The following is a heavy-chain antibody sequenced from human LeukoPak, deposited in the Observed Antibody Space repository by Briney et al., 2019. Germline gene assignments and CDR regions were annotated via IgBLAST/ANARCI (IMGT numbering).Heavy chain of an antibody. CDR2: ICYSGST. Sequence: SETLSLTCTVSGGSISSYYWSWIRQPPGKGLEWIGYICYSGSTNYNPSLKSRVTISVDTSKNQFSLKLSSVTAADTAVYYCASLTIFGVVTAFDIWGQGTMVTVSS. CDR3: ASLTIFGVVTAFDI. D-gene: IGHD3-3*01. V-gene: IGHV4-59*01. J-gene: IGHJ3*02. CDR1: GGSISSYY.